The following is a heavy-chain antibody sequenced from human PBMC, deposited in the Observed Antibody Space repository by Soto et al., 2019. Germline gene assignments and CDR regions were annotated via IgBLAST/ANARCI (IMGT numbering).Heavy chain of an antibody. V-gene: IGHV3-23*01. Sequence: GVLRLSCAGSGFTFGNFALNWVRHTPGKGLEWVSAISGSGTSTYYADSVKGRFTISRDNAKNSLYLQMNSLRAEDTAVYYCARDNWNPNIDAFDIWGQGTMVTVSS. J-gene: IGHJ3*02. CDR1: GFTFGNFA. CDR3: ARDNWNPNIDAFDI. D-gene: IGHD1-20*01. CDR2: ISGSGTST.